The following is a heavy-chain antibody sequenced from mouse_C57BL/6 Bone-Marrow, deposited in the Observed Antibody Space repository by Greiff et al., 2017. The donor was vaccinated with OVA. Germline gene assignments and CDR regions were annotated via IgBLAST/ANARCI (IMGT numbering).Heavy chain of an antibody. J-gene: IGHJ2*01. CDR3: ARDRGGITGVEGLYYFDY. CDR2: ISDGGSYT. D-gene: IGHD1-1*01. V-gene: IGHV5-4*01. Sequence: VQLKESGGGLVKPGGSLKLSCAASGFTFSSYAMSWVRQTPDKRLEWVATISDGGSYTYYPDNVKGRFTITRDNAKNNLYLQMSHLKSEDTAMYYCARDRGGITGVEGLYYFDYWGQGTTLTVSS. CDR1: GFTFSSYA.